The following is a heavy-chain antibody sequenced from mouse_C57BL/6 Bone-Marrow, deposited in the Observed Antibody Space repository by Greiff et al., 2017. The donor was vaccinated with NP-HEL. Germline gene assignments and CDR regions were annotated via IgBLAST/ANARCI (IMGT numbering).Heavy chain of an antibody. CDR1: GFNITDDY. CDR2: IDPANGDT. Sequence: EVQLQQSGAELVRPGASVKLSCTASGFNITDDYMHWVKQRPEQGLEWIGWIDPANGDTEYASTFPGKATITVDTSSNTAYLQLSSLTSEDTAVYDCTRYGNYKDFDVWGTGTTVTVSA. J-gene: IGHJ1*03. D-gene: IGHD2-1*01. CDR3: TRYGNYKDFDV. V-gene: IGHV14-4*01.